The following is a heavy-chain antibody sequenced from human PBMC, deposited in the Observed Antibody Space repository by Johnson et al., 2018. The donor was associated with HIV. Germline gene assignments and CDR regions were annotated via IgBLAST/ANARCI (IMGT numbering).Heavy chain of an antibody. CDR3: ARGVKQQLSVVDAFGI. CDR2: ISYDGTNK. D-gene: IGHD6-13*01. CDR1: GFTFSSYA. V-gene: IGHV3-30*04. Sequence: QVQLVESGGGVVQPGRSLRLSCAASGFTFSSYAIHWVRQAPGKGLQWVAVISYDGTNKYYADSAKGRFTISRDNSRNTLFLQMNSLRVEDPAAYYCARGVKQQLSVVDAFGIWGQGTMVTVSS. J-gene: IGHJ3*02.